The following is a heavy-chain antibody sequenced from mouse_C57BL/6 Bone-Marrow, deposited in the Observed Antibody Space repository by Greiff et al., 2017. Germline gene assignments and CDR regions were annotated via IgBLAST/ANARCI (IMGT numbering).Heavy chain of an antibody. CDR3: AREVFDY. V-gene: IGHV1-50*01. J-gene: IGHJ2*01. CDR1: GYTFTSYW. Sequence: VQLQQPGAELVKPGASVKLSCKASGYTFTSYWMQWVKQRPGQGLEWIGEIDPSDSYTNYNQKVKGKGTLTVDTSAITAYMQLSSLTSEDSSVYYCAREVFDYWCQGTTLTVSS. CDR2: IDPSDSYT.